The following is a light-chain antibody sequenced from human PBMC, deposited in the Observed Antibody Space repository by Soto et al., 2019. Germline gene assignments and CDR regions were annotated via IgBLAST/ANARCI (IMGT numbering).Light chain of an antibody. CDR1: ESVSRN. CDR3: QQYNSWPPIT. J-gene: IGKJ5*01. Sequence: EVVMTESPATPSVSPGERATLSCRASESVSRNLAWYQQKPGQAPRLLIYDASTRATGIPDRFSGGGSGTEFTLTISSLQSEDFVVYYCQQYNSWPPITFGQGTRLEI. V-gene: IGKV3-15*01. CDR2: DAS.